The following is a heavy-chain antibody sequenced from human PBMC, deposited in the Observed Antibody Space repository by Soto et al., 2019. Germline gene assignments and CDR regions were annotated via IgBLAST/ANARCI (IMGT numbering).Heavy chain of an antibody. CDR3: ARDTANDFWSGNFDY. Sequence: QVQLQQWGAGLLKPSETLSLTCAVYGGSFSGYYWSWIRQPPGKGLEWIGEINHSGSTNYNPSLKSRVTISVDTYKNQFSLKLSSVTAADTAVYYCARDTANDFWSGNFDYWGQGTLVTVSS. V-gene: IGHV4-34*01. CDR1: GGSFSGYY. CDR2: INHSGST. D-gene: IGHD3-3*01. J-gene: IGHJ4*02.